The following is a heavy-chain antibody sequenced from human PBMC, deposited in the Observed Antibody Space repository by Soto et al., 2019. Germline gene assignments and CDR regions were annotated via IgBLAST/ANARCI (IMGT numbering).Heavy chain of an antibody. D-gene: IGHD2-2*01. CDR3: ARAPCSGTSCYAVYNWYDP. CDR1: GYTFTSYG. J-gene: IGHJ5*02. Sequence: GASVKVSCKDSGYTFTSYGISWVRQAPGQGLDWMGWISAYNGNTNYAQKLQGRVTMTTDTSTSTAYMELRSLRSDDKAVYYCARAPCSGTSCYAVYNWYDPWGQGTLVTVSS. CDR2: ISAYNGNT. V-gene: IGHV1-18*01.